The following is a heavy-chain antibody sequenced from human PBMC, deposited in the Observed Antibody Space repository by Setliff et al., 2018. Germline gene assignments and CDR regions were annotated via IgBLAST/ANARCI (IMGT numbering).Heavy chain of an antibody. CDR3: ARDLRHGGDSGY. CDR2: IGHTGSI. Sequence: LSLTCTVSGYSISSGYIWGWIRQPPGKGLEWVGNIGHTGSINYNPSLKSRLTISRDTSKNQVSLKLNSVTATDTAVYYCARDLRHGGDSGYWGQGILVTVSS. J-gene: IGHJ4*02. CDR1: GYSISSGYI. D-gene: IGHD2-21*02. V-gene: IGHV4-38-2*02.